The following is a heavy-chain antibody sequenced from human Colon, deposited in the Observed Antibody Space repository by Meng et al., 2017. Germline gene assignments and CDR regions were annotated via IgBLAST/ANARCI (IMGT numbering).Heavy chain of an antibody. V-gene: IGHV1-18*01. CDR1: GYTFTSYG. CDR3: ARVYRIAVAGTRGEFDY. D-gene: IGHD6-19*01. Sequence: ASVKVSCKASGYTFTSYGISWVRQAPGQGLEWMGWISAYNDNTNYAQKLQGRVTMTTDTSTSTAYMELRSLRSDDTAVYYCARVYRIAVAGTRGEFDYWGQGTLVTVSS. CDR2: ISAYNDNT. J-gene: IGHJ4*02.